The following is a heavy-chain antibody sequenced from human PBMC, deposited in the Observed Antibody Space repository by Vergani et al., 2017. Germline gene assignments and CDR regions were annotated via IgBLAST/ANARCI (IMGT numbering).Heavy chain of an antibody. V-gene: IGHV4-59*01. J-gene: IGHJ3*02. CDR1: GGSISSYY. CDR3: ARDDSGSWISRGFDI. D-gene: IGHD1-26*01. CDR2: LYYSGST. Sequence: QVQLQESGPGLVKPSETLSLTCTVSGGSISSYYWSWIRQPPGKGLEWIGYLYYSGSTNYNPSLKSRVTISVDTSKNQFSLKLSSVTAADTAVYYCARDDSGSWISRGFDIWGQGTMVTVSS.